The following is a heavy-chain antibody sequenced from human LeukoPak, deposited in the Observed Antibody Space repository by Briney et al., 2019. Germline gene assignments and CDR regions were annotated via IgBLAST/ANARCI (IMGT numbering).Heavy chain of an antibody. Sequence: QASQTLSLTCTVSGGSISSGSYDWYWIRQPAGKGLEWIGHIYTSGSMNYNPSRKSRVTILVDTSKNQSSLKRTSVTAADTAVYYCTKGRGIWGQGTLVTVSS. CDR1: GGSISSGSYD. CDR3: TKGRGI. D-gene: IGHD3-10*01. CDR2: IYTSGSM. V-gene: IGHV4-61*09. J-gene: IGHJ4*02.